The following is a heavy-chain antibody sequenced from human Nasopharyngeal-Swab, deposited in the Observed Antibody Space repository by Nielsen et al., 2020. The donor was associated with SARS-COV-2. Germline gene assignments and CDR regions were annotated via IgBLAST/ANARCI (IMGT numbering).Heavy chain of an antibody. CDR3: ARGVVMVGGTRWFDP. D-gene: IGHD2-8*01. J-gene: IGHJ5*02. CDR1: GFTFSSFG. Sequence: GESLKISCAASGFTFSSFGMHWVRQAPGKGLEWVAFIAHDASNEYYGDSVKGRFTISRDNAKNSLYLQMSALRAEDTAVYYCARGVVMVGGTRWFDPWGRGVLVTVSS. CDR2: IAHDASNE. V-gene: IGHV3-30*03.